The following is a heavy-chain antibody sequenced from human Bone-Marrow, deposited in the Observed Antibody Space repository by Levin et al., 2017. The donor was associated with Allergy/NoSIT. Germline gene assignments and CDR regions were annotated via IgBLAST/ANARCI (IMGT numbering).Heavy chain of an antibody. V-gene: IGHV3-7*04. J-gene: IGHJ4*02. CDR1: GFSFSSEW. CDR2: IKEDGSEK. Sequence: GGSLRLSCAVSGFSFSSEWMSWVRQAPGKGLEWVANIKEDGSEKYYVDSVRGRFTISRDNAKNSLYLQMNSLRAEDTAVYYCVRGANWGQGTLVTVSS. CDR3: VRGAN.